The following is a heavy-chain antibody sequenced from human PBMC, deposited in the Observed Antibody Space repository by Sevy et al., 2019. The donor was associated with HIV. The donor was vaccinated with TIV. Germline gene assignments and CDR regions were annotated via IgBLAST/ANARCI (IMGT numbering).Heavy chain of an antibody. CDR1: GFTVSGNY. J-gene: IGHJ6*02. Sequence: GGSLRLSCEASGFTVSGNYMAWVRLAPGKGLEWVSLIDSGGSTYYADSVKGRFNISRDNAKNTLYLQMNPLRAEDTAVYFCARDRYYDDSGYYYYYYGMDVWGQGTTVTVSS. V-gene: IGHV3-66*01. D-gene: IGHD3-22*01. CDR3: ARDRYYDDSGYYYYYYGMDV. CDR2: IDSGGST.